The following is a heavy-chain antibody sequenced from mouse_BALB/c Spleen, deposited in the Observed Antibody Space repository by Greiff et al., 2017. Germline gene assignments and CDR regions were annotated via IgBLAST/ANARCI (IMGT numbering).Heavy chain of an antibody. CDR3: AREDRWSFDY. Sequence: DVKLVESGPGLVKPSQSLSLTCTVTGYSFTSDYVWNWIRQLPGNKLEWVGYISYSGSTSYNPSLKSRISITRDTSKNQFFLQLNSVTTEDTATYYFAREDRWSFDYWGQGTTLTVSS. J-gene: IGHJ2*01. CDR1: GYSFTSDYV. D-gene: IGHD2-3*01. V-gene: IGHV3-2*02. CDR2: ISYSGST.